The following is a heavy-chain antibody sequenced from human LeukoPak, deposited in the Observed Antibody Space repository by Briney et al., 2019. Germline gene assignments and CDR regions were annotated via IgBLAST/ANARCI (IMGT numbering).Heavy chain of an antibody. D-gene: IGHD6-19*01. Sequence: GGSLRLSCAASGFTFSSYGMSWVRQAPGKGLEWVAVISYDGSNKYYADSVKGRFTISRDNSKNTLYLQMNSLRAEDTAVYYCAKGGLAVAGTLDYWGQGTLVTVSS. CDR2: ISYDGSNK. V-gene: IGHV3-30*18. CDR1: GFTFSSYG. CDR3: AKGGLAVAGTLDY. J-gene: IGHJ4*02.